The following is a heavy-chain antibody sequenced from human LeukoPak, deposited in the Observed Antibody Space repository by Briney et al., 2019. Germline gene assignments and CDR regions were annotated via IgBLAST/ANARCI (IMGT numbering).Heavy chain of an antibody. CDR3: ANLFETYYYGSGSYPALDY. CDR1: GFTFSSYW. Sequence: GGSLRLSCAASGFTFSSYWMHWVRQAPGKGLVWVSRINSDGSSTSYADSVKGRFTISRDNSKNTLYLQMNSLRAEDTAVYYCANLFETYYYGSGSYPALDYWGQGTLVTVSS. J-gene: IGHJ4*02. D-gene: IGHD3-10*01. CDR2: INSDGSST. V-gene: IGHV3-74*01.